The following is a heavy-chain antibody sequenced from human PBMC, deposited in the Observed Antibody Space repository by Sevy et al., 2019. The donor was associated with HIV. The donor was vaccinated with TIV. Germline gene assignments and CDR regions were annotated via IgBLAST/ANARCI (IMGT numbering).Heavy chain of an antibody. Sequence: GGSLRLSCAASGFTFSSYAMCWVRQAPGKGLEWVSAISGSGGSTYYADSVKGRFTISRDNSKNTLYLQMNSLRAEDTAVYYCGLVPAADPHYYGMDVWGQETTVTVSS. J-gene: IGHJ6*02. CDR2: ISGSGGST. CDR1: GFTFSSYA. D-gene: IGHD2-2*01. V-gene: IGHV3-23*01. CDR3: GLVPAADPHYYGMDV.